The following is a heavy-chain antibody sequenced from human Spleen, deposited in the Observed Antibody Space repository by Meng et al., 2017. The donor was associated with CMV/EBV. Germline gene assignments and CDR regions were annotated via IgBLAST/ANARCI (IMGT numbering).Heavy chain of an antibody. CDR3: AKWCSGAFYSCNFFDF. V-gene: IGHV4-30-4*08. Sequence: SETLSLTCTVSGGSLTSGDYYWSWIRQAPGKGLEWIGHHYYTGTTYYSPSFRSRVTLSVDTSKSQFSLKLTSVTAADTAVYYCAKWCSGAFYSCNFFDFWGQGTLVTVSS. J-gene: IGHJ4*02. D-gene: IGHD2-15*01. CDR2: HYYTGTT. CDR1: GGSLTSGDYY.